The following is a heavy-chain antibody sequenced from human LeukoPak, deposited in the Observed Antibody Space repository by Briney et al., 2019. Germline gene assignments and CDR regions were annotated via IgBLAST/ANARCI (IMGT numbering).Heavy chain of an antibody. CDR3: AKYLGSGTSFDD. D-gene: IGHD3-10*01. CDR2: ISGSGGST. J-gene: IGHJ4*02. V-gene: IGHV3-23*01. CDR1: GFTFSSFA. Sequence: GGSLRLSCAASGFTFSSFAMTWVRQAPGKGLEWVSSISGSGGSTYCADSVQGRFTISRDNSKNTLYLQMNSLRAEDTAVYYCAKYLGSGTSFDDWGQGTLVTVSS.